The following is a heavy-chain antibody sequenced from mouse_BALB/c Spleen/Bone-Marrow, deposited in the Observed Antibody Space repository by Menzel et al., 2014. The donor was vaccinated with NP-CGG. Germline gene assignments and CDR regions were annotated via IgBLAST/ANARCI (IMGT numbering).Heavy chain of an antibody. CDR3: SRERRDALDY. CDR1: GYTFTSYY. CDR2: INPSNGGT. Sequence: VQLQQSGAELVKPGASVKLSCKASGYTFTSYYMYWVKQRPGQGLEWFGEINPSNGGTNFNGKFKNKATLTVDKSSSTAYMQLSSLTSEDSAVYYCSRERRDALDYWGQGTSVTVSS. V-gene: IGHV1S16*01. J-gene: IGHJ4*01.